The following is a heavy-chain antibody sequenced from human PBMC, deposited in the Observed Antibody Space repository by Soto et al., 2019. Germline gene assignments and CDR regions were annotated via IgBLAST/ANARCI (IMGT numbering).Heavy chain of an antibody. V-gene: IGHV3-66*01. CDR1: LFIVSDNY. CDR2: MYSGGGT. CDR3: ATRRTTDPC. D-gene: IGHD4-17*01. Sequence: EVRLVQSGGGLVQPGGSLRLSCAASLFIVSDNYMSWVRQAPGKGLEWVSLMYSGGGTDYAESVKGRFTISRDNSNKTLCLRLSSMEAEDTGMYYCATRRTTDPCWGQGTVVTVSS. J-gene: IGHJ4*02.